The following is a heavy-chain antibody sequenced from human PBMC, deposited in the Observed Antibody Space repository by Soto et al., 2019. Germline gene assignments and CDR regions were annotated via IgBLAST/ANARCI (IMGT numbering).Heavy chain of an antibody. CDR3: ARGPAAVYVRVTTLGWFDP. V-gene: IGHV4-34*01. D-gene: IGHD4-17*01. Sequence: SETLSLTCAVYGGSFSGYYWSWIRQPPGKGLEWIGEINHSGSTNYNPSLKSRVTISVDTSKNQFSLKLSSVTAADTAVYYCARGPAAVYVRVTTLGWFDPWGQGTLVTVSS. CDR1: GGSFSGYY. J-gene: IGHJ5*02. CDR2: INHSGST.